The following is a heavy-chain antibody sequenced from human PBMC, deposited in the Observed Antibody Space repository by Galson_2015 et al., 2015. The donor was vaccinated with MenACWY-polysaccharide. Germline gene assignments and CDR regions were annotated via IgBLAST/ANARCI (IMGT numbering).Heavy chain of an antibody. D-gene: IGHD2-21*02. CDR2: ISYDGSNK. V-gene: IGHV3-30*18. J-gene: IGHJ6*03. CDR1: GFTFSSYG. CDR3: AKDSGCGGDCSWHYYYYYTDV. Sequence: SLRLSCAASGFTFSSYGMHWVRQAPGKGLEWVAVISYDGSNKYYADSVKGRFTISRDNSKNTLYLQMNSLRAEDTAVYYCAKDSGCGGDCSWHYYYYYTDVWGKGTTVTVSS.